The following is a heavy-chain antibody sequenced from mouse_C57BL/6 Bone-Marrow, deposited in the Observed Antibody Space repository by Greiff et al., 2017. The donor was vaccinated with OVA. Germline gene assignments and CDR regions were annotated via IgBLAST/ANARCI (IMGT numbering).Heavy chain of an antibody. V-gene: IGHV1-55*01. J-gene: IGHJ2*01. CDR3: ATSYYGSSYPFDY. D-gene: IGHD1-1*01. CDR1: GYTFTSYW. CDR2: IYPGSGST. Sequence: QVQLQQPGAELVKPGASVKMSCKASGYTFTSYWITWVKQRPGQGLEWIGDIYPGSGSTNYTEKFKSKAPLTVDTSSSPAYMQLSSLTSEDSSVYYCATSYYGSSYPFDYWGQGTTLTVSS.